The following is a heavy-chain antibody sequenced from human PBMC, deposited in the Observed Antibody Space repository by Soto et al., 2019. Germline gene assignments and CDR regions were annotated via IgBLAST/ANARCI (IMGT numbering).Heavy chain of an antibody. CDR1: GFTFSSYA. J-gene: IGHJ6*02. D-gene: IGHD3-3*01. V-gene: IGHV3-7*01. CDR3: ARDRVLRFLEWLPYYGMDV. Sequence: GGSLKLSCAASGFTFSSYAMSWVRQAPGKGLEGVANIKQDGSEKYYVDSVKGRFTISRDNAKNSLYLQMNSLRAEDTAVYYCARDRVLRFLEWLPYYGMDVWGQGTTVTVSS. CDR2: IKQDGSEK.